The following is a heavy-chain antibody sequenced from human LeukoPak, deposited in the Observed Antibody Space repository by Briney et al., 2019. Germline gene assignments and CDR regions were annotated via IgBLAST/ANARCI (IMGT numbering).Heavy chain of an antibody. CDR1: GFTVSSNY. D-gene: IGHD5-12*01. Sequence: GGSLRLSCAASGFTVSSNYMSWVRQAPGKGLEWVSVIYSGGSTYYADSVKGRFTISRDNSKNTLYLQMNSLRAEDTAVYYCAKERAVWWLREFDYWGQGTLVTVSS. V-gene: IGHV3-53*01. J-gene: IGHJ4*02. CDR2: IYSGGST. CDR3: AKERAVWWLREFDY.